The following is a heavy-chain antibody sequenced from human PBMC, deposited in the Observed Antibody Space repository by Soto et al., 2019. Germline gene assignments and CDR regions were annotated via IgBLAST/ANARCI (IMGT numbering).Heavy chain of an antibody. CDR3: ARAPDH. CDR2: IYYSGST. V-gene: IGHV4-31*03. J-gene: IGHJ4*02. Sequence: SETLSLTCTVSGGSISSGGYYWSWIRQHPGKGLEWIGYIYYSGSTYYNPSLKSRITISVDTAKNQFSLKLSSVTAAYKFLDDSARAPDHWSQRTPVTVSS. CDR1: GGSISSGGYY.